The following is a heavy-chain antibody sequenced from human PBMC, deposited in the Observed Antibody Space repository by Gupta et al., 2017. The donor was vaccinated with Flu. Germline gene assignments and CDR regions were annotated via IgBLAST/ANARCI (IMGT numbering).Heavy chain of an antibody. D-gene: IGHD4-17*01. V-gene: IGHV4-39*01. Sequence: SLFYWGGVRQSPGKGLEWIGSVYYDGTAYYNPSLKSRVTMSVDESKNHFSLKLNSVAAADTAVYYCARHNRLDDYGDYFDYWGQGTLVAVSS. CDR1: SLFY. J-gene: IGHJ4*02. CDR3: ARHNRLDDYGDYFDY. CDR2: VYYDGTA.